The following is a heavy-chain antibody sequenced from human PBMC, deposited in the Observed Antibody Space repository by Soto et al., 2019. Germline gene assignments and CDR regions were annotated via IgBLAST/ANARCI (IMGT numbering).Heavy chain of an antibody. CDR2: ISAHNGNT. Sequence: QVHLVQSGAEVKKPGASVKVSCKGSGYTFTSYGITWVRQAPGQGLEWMGWISAHNGNTDYAQKLQGRATVTRDTSTSTAYMELRSMRSDDTAVYYCARGRYGDYWGQGALVTVSS. CDR3: ARGRYGDY. J-gene: IGHJ4*02. CDR1: GYTFTSYG. V-gene: IGHV1-18*01. D-gene: IGHD1-1*01.